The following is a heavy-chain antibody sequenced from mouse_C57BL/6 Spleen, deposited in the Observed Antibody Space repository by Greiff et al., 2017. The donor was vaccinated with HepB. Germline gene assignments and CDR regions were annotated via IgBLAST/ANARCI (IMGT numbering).Heavy chain of an antibody. CDR1: GYTFTDYY. J-gene: IGHJ2*01. D-gene: IGHD6-2*01. CDR3: ARGSLYY. CDR2: INPNNGGT. Sequence: VQLQQSGPELVKPGASVKISCKASGYTFTDYYMNWVKQSHGKSLEWIGDINPNNGGTSYNQKFKGKATLTVDKSSSTAYMELRSLTSEDSAVYYCARGSLYYWGQGTTLTVSS. V-gene: IGHV1-26*01.